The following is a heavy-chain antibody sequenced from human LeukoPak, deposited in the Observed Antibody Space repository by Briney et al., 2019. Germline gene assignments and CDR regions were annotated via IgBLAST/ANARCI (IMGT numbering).Heavy chain of an antibody. V-gene: IGHV3-21*04. CDR1: GFTFSSYI. J-gene: IGHJ5*01. CDR2: ISSSSSFT. D-gene: IGHD4-17*01. Sequence: GGSLRLSCGASGFTFSSYIMNWVRQAPGKGLEWVSSISSSSSFTYYADSVKGRFTISRDNAKNSLYLQMNSLRAEDTAVYYWARDCFVWVSGIDYGWFDSWGQGTLVTVSS. CDR3: ARDCFVWVSGIDYGWFDS.